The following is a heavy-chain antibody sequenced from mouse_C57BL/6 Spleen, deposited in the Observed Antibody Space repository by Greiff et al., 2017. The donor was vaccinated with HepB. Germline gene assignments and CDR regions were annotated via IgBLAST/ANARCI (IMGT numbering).Heavy chain of an antibody. CDR2: ISYDGSN. J-gene: IGHJ4*01. Sequence: DVQLQESGPGLVKPSQSLSLTCSVTGYSITSGYYWNWIRQFPGNKLEWMGYISYDGSNNYNPSLKNRISITRDTSKNQFFLKLNSVTTEDTATYYCARMDENYYAMDYWGQGTSVTVSS. CDR3: ARMDENYYAMDY. V-gene: IGHV3-6*01. CDR1: GYSITSGYY.